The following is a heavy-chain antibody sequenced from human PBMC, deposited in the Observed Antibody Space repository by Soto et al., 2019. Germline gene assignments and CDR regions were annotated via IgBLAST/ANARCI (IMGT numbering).Heavy chain of an antibody. CDR2: IKQDGSEK. V-gene: IGHV3-7*01. J-gene: IGHJ6*01. CDR3: ARRLQRWGTYYYYGMDV. D-gene: IGHD5-18*01. CDR1: GFTFSSYW. Sequence: PGGSLRLSCAASGFTFSSYWMSSVRQAPGKALEWVANIKQDGSEKYYVDSVKGRFTSSRENAKNSLYRQLNSLRAEDTAVYYCARRLQRWGTYYYYGMDVWGRGSTVAVSS.